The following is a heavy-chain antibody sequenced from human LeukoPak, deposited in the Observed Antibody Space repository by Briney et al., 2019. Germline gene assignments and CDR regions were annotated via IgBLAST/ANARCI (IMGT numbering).Heavy chain of an antibody. CDR1: GFTFSSYA. CDR2: ISGSGGST. D-gene: IGHD2-21*02. V-gene: IGHV3-23*01. CDR3: AKDAAPGVVTFPPLAFDI. J-gene: IGHJ3*02. Sequence: PGGSLRLSCAASGFTFSSYAMSWVRQAPGKGLEWVSAISGSGGSTYYADSVKGRFTISRDNSKNTLYLQMNSLRAEDTAVYYCAKDAAPGVVTFPPLAFDIWGQGTMVTVSS.